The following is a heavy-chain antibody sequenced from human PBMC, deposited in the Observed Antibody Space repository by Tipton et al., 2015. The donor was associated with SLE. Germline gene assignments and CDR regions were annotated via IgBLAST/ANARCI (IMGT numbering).Heavy chain of an antibody. CDR3: ARGPNLNHAFDI. V-gene: IGHV4-59*11. CDR2: IYYSGST. D-gene: IGHD1-20*01. J-gene: IGHJ3*02. Sequence: TLSLTCTVSGGSISSHYWSWIRQHPGKGLEWIGYIYYSGSTYYNPSLKSRVTISVDTSKNLFSLKLSSVTAADTAVYYCARGPNLNHAFDIWGQGTMVTVSS. CDR1: GGSISSHY.